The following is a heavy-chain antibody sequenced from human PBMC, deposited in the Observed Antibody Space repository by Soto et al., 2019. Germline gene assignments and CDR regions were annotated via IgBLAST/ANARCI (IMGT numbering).Heavy chain of an antibody. J-gene: IGHJ4*02. V-gene: IGHV2-5*02. CDR1: GFSLSTSGVG. D-gene: IGHD5-12*01. Sequence: QITLKESGPTLVKPTQTLTLTCTFSGFSLSTSGVGVGWIRQPPGKALDWLALIYWDDDNRYSPSLKSRLTITKDTSKNQVVLTMTNMDPVDTATYFCAHSLPYSAQFDYWGQGTLVTVSS. CDR2: IYWDDDN. CDR3: AHSLPYSAQFDY.